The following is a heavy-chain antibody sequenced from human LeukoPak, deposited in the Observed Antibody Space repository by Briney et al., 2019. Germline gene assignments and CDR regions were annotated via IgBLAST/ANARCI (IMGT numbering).Heavy chain of an antibody. CDR2: INSDGSST. CDR3: ASLTNYDFWSGTVDY. Sequence: GESLKISCAASGFTFSSYWMHWVRQAPGKGLVWVSRINSDGSSTSYADSVKGRFTISRDNAKNTLYLQMNSLRAEDTAVYYCASLTNYDFWSGTVDYWGQGTLVTVSS. J-gene: IGHJ4*02. CDR1: GFTFSSYW. D-gene: IGHD3-3*01. V-gene: IGHV3-74*01.